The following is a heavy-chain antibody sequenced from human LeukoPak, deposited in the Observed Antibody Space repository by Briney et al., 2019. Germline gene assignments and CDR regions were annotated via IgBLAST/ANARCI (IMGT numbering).Heavy chain of an antibody. J-gene: IGHJ4*02. V-gene: IGHV3-23*01. CDR2: ISGSGGST. Sequence: GGSLRLSCAASGFTFSSYAMSWVRPAPGKGLEWVSAISGSGGSTYYADSVKGRFTISRDNSKNTLYLQMNSLRAEDTAVYYCAKDTAQGYTSASIGDDYWGQGTLVTVSS. CDR3: AKDTAQGYTSASIGDDY. D-gene: IGHD5-18*01. CDR1: GFTFSSYA.